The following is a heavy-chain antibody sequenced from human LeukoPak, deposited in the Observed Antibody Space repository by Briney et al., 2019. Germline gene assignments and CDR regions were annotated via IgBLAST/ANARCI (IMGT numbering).Heavy chain of an antibody. J-gene: IGHJ4*02. CDR3: AGAYYDSSGYYEAAHYFDY. Sequence: GRSLRLSCAASGFTFSSYAMHWVRQAPGKGLEWVAVISYDGSNKYYADSVKGRFTISRDNSKNTLYLQMNSLRAEDTAVYYCAGAYYDSSGYYEAAHYFDYWGQGTLVTVSS. CDR2: ISYDGSNK. CDR1: GFTFSSYA. D-gene: IGHD3-22*01. V-gene: IGHV3-30-3*01.